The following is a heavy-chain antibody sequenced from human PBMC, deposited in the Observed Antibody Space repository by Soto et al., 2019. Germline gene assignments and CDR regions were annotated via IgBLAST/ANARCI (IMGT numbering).Heavy chain of an antibody. J-gene: IGHJ4*02. CDR3: ARDFKGTTQY. Sequence: SETLSLTCTVSGGSISSGGYYWSWIRQHPGKGLEWIGYIYYSGSTYYNPSLKSRVTISVDTSKNQLSLKLSSVTAADTAVYYCARDFKGTTQYWGQGTLVTVSS. CDR2: IYYSGST. CDR1: GGSISSGGYY. V-gene: IGHV4-31*03.